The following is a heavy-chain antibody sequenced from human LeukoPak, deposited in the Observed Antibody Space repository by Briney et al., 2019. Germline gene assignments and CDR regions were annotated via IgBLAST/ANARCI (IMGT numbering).Heavy chain of an antibody. Sequence: GGSLRLSCAASGFTFSSYAMSWVRQAPGKGLEWVSAISGSGGSTYYADSVKGRFTISRDNSKNTLYLQMNSLRAEDTAVYYCAKGGHDYGDYAPFDYWGQGTLVTVSS. CDR1: GFTFSSYA. CDR2: ISGSGGST. J-gene: IGHJ4*02. D-gene: IGHD4-17*01. CDR3: AKGGHDYGDYAPFDY. V-gene: IGHV3-23*01.